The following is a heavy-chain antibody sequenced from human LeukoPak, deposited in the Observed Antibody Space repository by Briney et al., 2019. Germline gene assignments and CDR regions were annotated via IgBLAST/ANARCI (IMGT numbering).Heavy chain of an antibody. D-gene: IGHD1-26*01. J-gene: IGHJ4*02. CDR3: ATGVRRSGSQNDY. CDR1: GYTLSELS. Sequence: ASVKVSCKVSGYTLSELSMHSVRQAPGKGVEWRGGFDPEVGETIYAQTFQGRVTMTEDTSTDTAYMELSSLRSEDTAVYYCATGVRRSGSQNDYWGQGTLVTVSS. V-gene: IGHV1-24*01. CDR2: FDPEVGET.